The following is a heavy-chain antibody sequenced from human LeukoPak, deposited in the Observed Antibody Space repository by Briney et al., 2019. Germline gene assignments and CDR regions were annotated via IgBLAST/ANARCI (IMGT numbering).Heavy chain of an antibody. Sequence: PSETLSLTCAVYGGSFSGYYWSWIRQPPGKGLEWIGEINHSGSTNYNPSLKSRVTISVDTSKNQFSLKLSSVTAGDTAVYYCARNIAARSPFDYWGQGTLVTVSS. CDR2: INHSGST. J-gene: IGHJ4*02. V-gene: IGHV4-34*01. D-gene: IGHD6-6*01. CDR3: ARNIAARSPFDY. CDR1: GGSFSGYY.